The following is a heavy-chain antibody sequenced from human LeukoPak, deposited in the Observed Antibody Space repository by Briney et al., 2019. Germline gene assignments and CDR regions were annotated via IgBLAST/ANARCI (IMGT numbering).Heavy chain of an antibody. V-gene: IGHV1-2*02. CDR1: GYTFTGYY. J-gene: IGHJ4*02. Sequence: EASVTVSCTASGYTFTGYYMHWVRQAPGQGLEWMGWINPNSGGTNYAQKFQGRVTMTRDTSISTAYMELSRLRSDDTAVYYCARSITMIVVAVDYWGQGTLVTVSS. D-gene: IGHD3-22*01. CDR2: INPNSGGT. CDR3: ARSITMIVVAVDY.